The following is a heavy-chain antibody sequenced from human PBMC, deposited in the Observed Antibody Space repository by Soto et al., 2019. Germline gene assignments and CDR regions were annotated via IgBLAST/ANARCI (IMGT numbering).Heavy chain of an antibody. Sequence: PGGSLRLSCAASGFTFNIYSMNWVRQAPGKGLEWVSYITSGIGTIHYADSVKGRFTISRDNSKNTLYLQMNSLRAEDTAVYYCAKEDVGGYYYSGLWGQGTLVTVSS. V-gene: IGHV3-48*01. CDR2: ITSGIGTI. D-gene: IGHD1-26*01. CDR1: GFTFNIYS. J-gene: IGHJ4*02. CDR3: AKEDVGGYYYSGL.